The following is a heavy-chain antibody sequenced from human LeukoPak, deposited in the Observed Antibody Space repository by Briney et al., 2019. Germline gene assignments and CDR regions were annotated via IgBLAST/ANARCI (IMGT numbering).Heavy chain of an antibody. J-gene: IGHJ6*02. CDR1: GGSISSSSYY. CDR2: IYYSGST. V-gene: IGHV4-39*01. Sequence: SETLSLTCTVSGGSISSSSYYWGWIRQPPGKGLEWIGSIYYSGSTYYNPSLKSRVTISVDTSKNQFSLLLSSVTAADTAVYYCARQLEQPGNYYYGMDVWGQGTTVTVSS. CDR3: ARQLEQPGNYYYGMDV. D-gene: IGHD1/OR15-1a*01.